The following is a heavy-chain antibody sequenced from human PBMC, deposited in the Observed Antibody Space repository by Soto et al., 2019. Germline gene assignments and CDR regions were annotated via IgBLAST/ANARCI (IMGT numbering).Heavy chain of an antibody. CDR3: EKAIQYYDNSGYFDY. CDR1: GFTFSSYA. D-gene: IGHD3-22*01. Sequence: GGSLRLSCAGSGFTFSSYAMSWVRQAPGKGLEWVSGISISGDRTYYADSVKGRFTISRDDSKNTLYLQMNSLRADDTAVYYCEKAIQYYDNSGYFDYWGQGPLVTVYS. V-gene: IGHV3-23*01. CDR2: ISISGDRT. J-gene: IGHJ4*02.